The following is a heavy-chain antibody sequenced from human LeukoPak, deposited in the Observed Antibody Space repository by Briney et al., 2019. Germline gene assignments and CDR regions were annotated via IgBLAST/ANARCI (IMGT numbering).Heavy chain of an antibody. CDR1: GGTFISYA. D-gene: IGHD5-12*01. CDR3: ARGYSGYDSYYGMDV. V-gene: IGHV1-69*10. J-gene: IGHJ6*02. Sequence: GASVTVSCKASGGTFISYAISWVRQAPGQGLEWMGRIIPIFGIANYAQKFQGRVTITADKSTSTAYMELSSLRSEDTAVYYCARGYSGYDSYYGMDVWGQGTTVTVSS. CDR2: IIPIFGIA.